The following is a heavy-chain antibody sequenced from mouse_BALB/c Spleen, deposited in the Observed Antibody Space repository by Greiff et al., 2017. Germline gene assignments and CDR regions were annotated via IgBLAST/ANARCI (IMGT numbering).Heavy chain of an antibody. CDR2: IDPENGNT. D-gene: IGHD2-1*01. J-gene: IGHJ3*01. V-gene: IGHV14-1*02. CDR3: ASREDGNYPFAY. CDR1: GFNIKDYY. Sequence: EVQLQESGAELVRPGALVKLSCKASGFNIKDYYMHWVKQRPEQGLEWIGWIDPENGNTIYDPKFQGKASITADTSSNTAYLQLSSLTSEDTAVYYCASREDGNYPFAYWGQGTLVTVSA.